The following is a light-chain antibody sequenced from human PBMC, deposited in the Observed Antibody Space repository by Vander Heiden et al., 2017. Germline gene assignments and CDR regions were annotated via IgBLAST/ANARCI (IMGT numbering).Light chain of an antibody. CDR3: QQYKGYFKT. J-gene: IGKJ2*01. CDR1: ENIVRW. CDR2: DAS. Sequence: DIQVTQSPSPLSASVGDTVTITCRASENIVRWLAWYQQKPGKAPKLLIYDASSLERGGPSRFSGSGFGTEFTLTISSLEPDDFATYYCQQYKGYFKTFGQGTKLEIK. V-gene: IGKV1-5*01.